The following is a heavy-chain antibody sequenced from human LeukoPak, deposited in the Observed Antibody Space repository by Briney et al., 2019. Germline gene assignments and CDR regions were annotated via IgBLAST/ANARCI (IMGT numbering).Heavy chain of an antibody. J-gene: IGHJ4*02. V-gene: IGHV3-74*01. Sequence: GGSLRLSCAASGFTFSSYWVQWVRHAPGKGLVWISRINSDGSSLSYADSVKGRFTISRDNAKNTVYLQMNSLRAEDTAVYYCARSRYAGSHFDYWGQGTLVTVSS. CDR1: GFTFSSYW. CDR3: ARSRYAGSHFDY. D-gene: IGHD1-26*01. CDR2: INSDGSSL.